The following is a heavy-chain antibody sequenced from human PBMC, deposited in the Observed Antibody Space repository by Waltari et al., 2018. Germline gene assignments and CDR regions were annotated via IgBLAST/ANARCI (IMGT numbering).Heavy chain of an antibody. CDR3: ARVFRRGSAWPFDY. V-gene: IGHV3-7*01. CDR2: IRKDGSET. J-gene: IGHJ4*02. D-gene: IGHD6-25*01. Sequence: EVQLVESGGDLVQPGGSLGLPCVASGSTFTTYGRAWVRQAPGKGLEGVATIRKDGSETEYVESVKGRFTISRDNAKNSLFLQMNSLRAEDTAFYYCARVFRRGSAWPFDYWGQGTLLTVSS. CDR1: GSTFTTYG.